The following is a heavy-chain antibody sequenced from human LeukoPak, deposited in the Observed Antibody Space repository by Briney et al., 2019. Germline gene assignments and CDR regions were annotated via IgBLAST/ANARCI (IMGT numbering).Heavy chain of an antibody. V-gene: IGHV3-48*01. CDR2: ISGGSTTI. CDR1: GFIFRSYS. J-gene: IGHJ4*02. Sequence: GGSLRLSCAASGFIFRSYSMNWVRQAPGKGLEWVSYISGGSTTIYYADSVKGRFTISRDNAKNSLYLQMNSLRAEDTAVYYCGRDTDFDYWGQGTLVTVSS. CDR3: GRDTDFDY.